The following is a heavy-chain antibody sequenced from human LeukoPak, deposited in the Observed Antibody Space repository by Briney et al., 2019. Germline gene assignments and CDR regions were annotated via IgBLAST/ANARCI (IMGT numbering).Heavy chain of an antibody. D-gene: IGHD2-2*01. Sequence: GGSLRLSCAASGFTFSSYAMSWVRQAPGKGLEWVSAISGSGGSTYYADSVKGRFTISRVNSKNTLYLQMNSLRAEDTAVYYCAKQKPYIVVVPAAIGPLEYWGQGTLVTVSS. J-gene: IGHJ4*02. CDR2: ISGSGGST. CDR1: GFTFSSYA. CDR3: AKQKPYIVVVPAAIGPLEY. V-gene: IGHV3-23*01.